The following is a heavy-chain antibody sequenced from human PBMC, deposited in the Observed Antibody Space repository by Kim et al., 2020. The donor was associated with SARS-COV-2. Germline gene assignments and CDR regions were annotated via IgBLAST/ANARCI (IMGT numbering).Heavy chain of an antibody. CDR1: GGSFSGYY. CDR3: ARGDYYGSGTGFDP. D-gene: IGHD3-10*01. CDR2: INHSGST. J-gene: IGHJ5*02. Sequence: SETLSLTCAVYGGSFSGYYWSWIRQPPGKGLEWIGEINHSGSTNYNPSLKSRVTISVDTSKNQFSLKLSSVTAADTAVYYCARGDYYGSGTGFDPWGQGT. V-gene: IGHV4-34*01.